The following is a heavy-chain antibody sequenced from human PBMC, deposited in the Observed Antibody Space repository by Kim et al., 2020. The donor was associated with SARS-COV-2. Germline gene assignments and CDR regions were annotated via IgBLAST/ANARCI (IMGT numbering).Heavy chain of an antibody. CDR3: ARGHAWNGGPYYFDY. CDR1: GYTFSSYD. D-gene: IGHD1-1*01. V-gene: IGHV1-8*01. CDR2: MNPNSGNT. J-gene: IGHJ4*02. Sequence: ASVKVSCKASGYTFSSYDINWVRQATGQGLEWMGWMNPNSGNTGYAQKFQGRVTMTRNTSTSTAYMVLSSLRSEDTAVYYCARGHAWNGGPYYFDYWGQGTLVTVSS.